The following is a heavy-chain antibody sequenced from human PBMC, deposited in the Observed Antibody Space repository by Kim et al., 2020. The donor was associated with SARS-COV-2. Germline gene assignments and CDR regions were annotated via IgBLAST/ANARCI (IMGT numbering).Heavy chain of an antibody. CDR1: GGSFSSSS. V-gene: IGHV4-34*01. CDR2: MHCSGKS. Sequence: SETLSLTCAVYGGSFSSSSMSWIRHPPGQWLEGIVEMHCSGKSNYNSSLKRRVIISLDATKNQVSLRLTSVTAADTAVYYCARAYYDFWRGFYGWYFDLWGRGSLVTVYS. J-gene: IGHJ2*01. D-gene: IGHD3-3*01. CDR3: ARAYYDFWRGFYGWYFDL.